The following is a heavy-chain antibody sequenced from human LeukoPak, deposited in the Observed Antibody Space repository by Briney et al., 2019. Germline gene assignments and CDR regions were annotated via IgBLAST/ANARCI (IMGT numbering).Heavy chain of an antibody. CDR3: ARDHNWGPDY. J-gene: IGHJ4*02. CDR1: GYTFTGYY. Sequence: ASVKVSCKASGYTFTGYYMHWVRQAPGQGLEWMGWINPNSGGTSYAQKFQGRVSLTRDTSISTAYMELSRLTSDDTAVYYCARDHNWGPDYWGQGTLVSVSS. V-gene: IGHV1-2*02. D-gene: IGHD7-27*01. CDR2: INPNSGGT.